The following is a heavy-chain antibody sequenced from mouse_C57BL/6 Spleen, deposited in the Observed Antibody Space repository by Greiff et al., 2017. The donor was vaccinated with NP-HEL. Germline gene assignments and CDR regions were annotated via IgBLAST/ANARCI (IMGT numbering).Heavy chain of an antibody. CDR1: GYTFTDYY. V-gene: IGHV1-26*01. J-gene: IGHJ2*01. D-gene: IGHD3-2*02. CDR2: INPNNGGT. CDR3: ARWRREGQLRLQVDY. Sequence: EVQLQQSGPELVKPGASVKISCKASGYTFTDYYMNWVKQSHGKSLEWIGDINPNNGGTSYNQKFKGKATLTVDKSSSTAYMELRSLTSEDSAVYYCARWRREGQLRLQVDYWGQGTTLTVSS.